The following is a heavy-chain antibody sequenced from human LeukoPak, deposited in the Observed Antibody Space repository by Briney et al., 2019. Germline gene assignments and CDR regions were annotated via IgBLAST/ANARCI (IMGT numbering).Heavy chain of an antibody. J-gene: IGHJ4*02. CDR2: IKADGGEK. Sequence: PGGSLRLSCAASGFTFSTYWMNWFRQTPGKGLEWVAKIKADGGEKDHVASVKGRFTISRDNAKNSLYLQMNSLRAEDTALYYCAKDRAVSPASFDYWGQGTLVTVSS. CDR1: GFTFSTYW. V-gene: IGHV3-7*03. D-gene: IGHD3-16*02. CDR3: AKDRAVSPASFDY.